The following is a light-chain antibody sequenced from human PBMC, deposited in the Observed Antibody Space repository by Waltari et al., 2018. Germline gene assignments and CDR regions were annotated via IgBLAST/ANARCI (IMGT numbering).Light chain of an antibody. J-gene: IGKJ1*01. CDR3: QQYYSTFWT. V-gene: IGKV1-NL1*01. Sequence: DIQMTQSPSSLSASVGDSIHITCRASQAISNSLAWYQQKPGKAPKLLLYAASRLESGVPSRFSGSGSGTDYTLTISSLQPEDFATYYCQQYYSTFWTFGQGTKVDIK. CDR2: AAS. CDR1: QAISNS.